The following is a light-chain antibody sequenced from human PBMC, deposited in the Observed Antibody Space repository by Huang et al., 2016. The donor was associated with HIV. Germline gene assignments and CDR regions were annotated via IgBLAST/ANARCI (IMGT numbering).Light chain of an antibody. CDR2: GAS. J-gene: IGKJ1*01. CDR1: QSVSST. Sequence: EIVMTQSPVTLSVSQGERATLSCRASQSVSSTLAWYQQKPGQAPRLLIYGASTRATDIPARFSGSGSGTEFTLTISSLQSEDFAVYYCQQYENWRTFGQGTKVEIK. CDR3: QQYENWRT. V-gene: IGKV3-15*01.